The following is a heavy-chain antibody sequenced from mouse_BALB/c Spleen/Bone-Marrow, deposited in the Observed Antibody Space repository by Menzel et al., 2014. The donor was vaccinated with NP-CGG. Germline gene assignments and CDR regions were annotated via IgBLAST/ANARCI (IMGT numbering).Heavy chain of an antibody. V-gene: IGHV1-54*01. J-gene: IGHJ2*01. CDR3: ARGTTVYYFDY. CDR2: IYPGSGGI. Sequence: VHLVESGAELVRPGASVKVSCKASGYAFTNYLIEWVKQRPGQGLEWIGVIYPGSGGINYNEKFRDKATLTADKSSSTAYMQLSSLTSDDSAVYFCARGTTVYYFDYWGQGTTLTVSS. CDR1: GYAFTNYL. D-gene: IGHD1-1*01.